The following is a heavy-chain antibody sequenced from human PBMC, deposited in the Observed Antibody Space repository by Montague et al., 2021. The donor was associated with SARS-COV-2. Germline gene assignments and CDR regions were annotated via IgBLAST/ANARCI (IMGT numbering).Heavy chain of an antibody. D-gene: IGHD7-27*01. V-gene: IGHV2-70*17. Sequence: PALVTPTQTLTLTCAFSGFSLSTSVMSVSWIRQPPGKALEWLARIDWDDYEFYSTSLKTRLTISKDTSKNQVVLTMTNMDPVDTATYYCARDWGCTHFDYWGQGTLVTVSS. CDR2: IDWDDYE. CDR1: GFSLSTSVMS. CDR3: ARDWGCTHFDY. J-gene: IGHJ4*02.